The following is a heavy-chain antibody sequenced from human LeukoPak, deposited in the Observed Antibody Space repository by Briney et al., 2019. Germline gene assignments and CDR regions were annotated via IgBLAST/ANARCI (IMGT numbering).Heavy chain of an antibody. J-gene: IGHJ4*02. D-gene: IGHD1-20*01. CDR3: ARVTGTTSY. V-gene: IGHV4-39*07. CDR1: GGSISSSSYY. Sequence: SETLSLTCTVSGGSISSSSYYWGWIRQPPGKGLEWIGSIYYSGSTYYNPSLKSRVTISVDTSKNQFSLKLSSVTAADTAVYYCARVTGTTSYWGQGTLATVSS. CDR2: IYYSGST.